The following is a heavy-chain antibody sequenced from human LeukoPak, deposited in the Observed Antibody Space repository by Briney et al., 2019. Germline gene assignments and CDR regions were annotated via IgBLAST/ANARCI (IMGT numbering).Heavy chain of an antibody. CDR3: ARQFGGNSEFDY. V-gene: IGHV5-51*01. CDR2: IYPGDSDI. J-gene: IGHJ4*02. Sequence: KTGESLKISCKGSGYIFASNWIGWVRQIPGKGLEWMGIIYPGDSDIRYSPSFQGQVSISADKSISTAYLQWSSLKASGTAMYYCARQFGGNSEFDYWGQGTLVTVSS. CDR1: GYIFASNW. D-gene: IGHD4-23*01.